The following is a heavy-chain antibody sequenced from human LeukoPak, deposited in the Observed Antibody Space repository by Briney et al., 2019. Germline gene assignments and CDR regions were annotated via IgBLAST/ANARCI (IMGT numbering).Heavy chain of an antibody. CDR2: INHSGST. D-gene: IGHD5-18*01. J-gene: IGHJ4*02. CDR1: GGSFSGYY. Sequence: SETLSLTCAVYGGSFSGYYWSWIRQPPGKGLEWIGEINHSGSTNYNPSLKSRVTISVDTSKNQFSLKLSSVTAADTAVYYCARGEVYTYGSPDYWGQGTLVTVSS. CDR3: ARGEVYTYGSPDY. V-gene: IGHV4-34*01.